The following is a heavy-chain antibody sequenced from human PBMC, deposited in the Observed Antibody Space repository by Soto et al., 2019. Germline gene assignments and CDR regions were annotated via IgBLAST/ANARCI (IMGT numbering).Heavy chain of an antibody. V-gene: IGHV1-69*01. J-gene: IGHJ4*02. CDR3: ARDRIVGATALYYFDY. CDR1: GGTFSSYA. Sequence: VQLVQSGAEVKKPGSSVKVSCKASGGTFSSYAISWVRQAPGQGLEWMGGIIPIFGTANYAQKFQGRVTITADESTSTAYMELSSLRSEDTAVYYCARDRIVGATALYYFDYWGQGTLVTVSS. CDR2: IIPIFGTA. D-gene: IGHD1-26*01.